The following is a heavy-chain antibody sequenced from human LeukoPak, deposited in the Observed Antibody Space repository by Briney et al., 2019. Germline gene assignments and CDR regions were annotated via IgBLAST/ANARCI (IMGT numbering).Heavy chain of an antibody. CDR2: IYYSGST. J-gene: IGHJ4*02. CDR3: ARGGRIAAAGTGYFDY. CDR1: GGAISSGGYY. Sequence: SQTLSLTCTVSGGAISSGGYYWSWIRQHPGKGLEWIGYIYYSGSTYYNPSLKSRVTISDTSKNQFSLKLSSVTAADTAVYYCARGGRIAAAGTGYFDYWGQGTLVTVSS. D-gene: IGHD6-13*01. V-gene: IGHV4-31*03.